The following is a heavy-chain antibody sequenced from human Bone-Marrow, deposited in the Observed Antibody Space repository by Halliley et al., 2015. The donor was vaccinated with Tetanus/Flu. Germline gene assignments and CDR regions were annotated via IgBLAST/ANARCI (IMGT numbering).Heavy chain of an antibody. V-gene: IGHV1-69*01. CDR3: ARWIYDYGAKLFSFDH. D-gene: IGHD4-17*01. CDR1: GDTFKDYA. CDR2: VVPVFGLA. J-gene: IGHJ4*02. Sequence: QVQLVQSGAEVKKPGSSVKVSCEASGDTFKDYAISWVRQAPGQGLEWVGGVVPVFGLATYAQKFQGRVTINADESTSTAYMEMSSLRSEDTAVYYCARWIYDYGAKLFSFDHWGQGTLVTVGS.